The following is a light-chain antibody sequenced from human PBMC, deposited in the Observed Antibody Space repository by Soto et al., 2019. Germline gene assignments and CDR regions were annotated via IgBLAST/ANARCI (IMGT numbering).Light chain of an antibody. CDR1: QSVSSSY. Sequence: EIVLTQSPGTLSLSPGERVTLSCRASQSVSSSYLGWYQQKPGQAPRLLIYGASSRATGIPDRFSGSGSGTDFTLTISRLEPEDFAVYYCQQYGSSPFTFGGGTKVDIK. V-gene: IGKV3-20*01. CDR3: QQYGSSPFT. J-gene: IGKJ4*01. CDR2: GAS.